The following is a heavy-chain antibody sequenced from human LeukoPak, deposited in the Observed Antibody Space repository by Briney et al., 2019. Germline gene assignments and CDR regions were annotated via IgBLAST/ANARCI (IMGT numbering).Heavy chain of an antibody. V-gene: IGHV3-23*01. D-gene: IGHD2-2*01. J-gene: IGHJ5*02. CDR3: AKGCPSAICSEGRWFDP. CDR2: ISGGGGST. CDR1: GFIFSTYA. Sequence: GGSLRLSCAASGFIFSTYAMSWVRLAPGKGLEWVSSISGGGGSTYYEDSVKGRFTISRDNSKNTLYLQMNSLRAEDTALYYCAKGCPSAICSEGRWFDPWGQGTLVTVSS.